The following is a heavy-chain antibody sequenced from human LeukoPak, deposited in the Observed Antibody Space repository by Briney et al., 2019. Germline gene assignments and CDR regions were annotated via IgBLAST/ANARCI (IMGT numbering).Heavy chain of an antibody. D-gene: IGHD6-19*01. CDR2: INHSGST. CDR1: GGSFSGYY. Sequence: SETLSLTCAVYGGSFSGYYWSWIRQPPGKGLEWIGEINHSGSTNYNPSLKSRVTMSVDTSKIQFSLKLSSVTAADTALYYCARSTPRYSRGLPDYWGQGTLVTVSS. CDR3: ARSTPRYSRGLPDY. V-gene: IGHV4-34*01. J-gene: IGHJ4*02.